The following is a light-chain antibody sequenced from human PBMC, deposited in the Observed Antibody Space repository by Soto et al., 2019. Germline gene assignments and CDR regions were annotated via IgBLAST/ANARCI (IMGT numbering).Light chain of an antibody. Sequence: DIQMTQSPSSLSASVGASVTISCPASQSISNYLMWYQQKPGKAPNLLIFAASSLQNGVPSRFSGSGSGTEFTLTISGLQTEDSAAYYCQQSSITPRSFGQGTKVGIK. CDR2: AAS. J-gene: IGKJ1*01. CDR1: QSISNY. V-gene: IGKV1-39*01. CDR3: QQSSITPRS.